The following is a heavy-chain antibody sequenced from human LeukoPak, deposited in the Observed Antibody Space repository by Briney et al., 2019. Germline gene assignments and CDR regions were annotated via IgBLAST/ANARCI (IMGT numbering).Heavy chain of an antibody. V-gene: IGHV3-30*02. Sequence: GGSLRLSCAASGFTFSRNGMTWVRQAPGKGLEWVAFIRYDGSNKYYADSVKGRFTISRDNSKNTLYLQMNSLRAEDTAVYYCAKPPNYDSSGYSSYFDYWGQGTLVTVSS. J-gene: IGHJ4*02. CDR3: AKPPNYDSSGYSSYFDY. CDR1: GFTFSRNG. D-gene: IGHD3-22*01. CDR2: IRYDGSNK.